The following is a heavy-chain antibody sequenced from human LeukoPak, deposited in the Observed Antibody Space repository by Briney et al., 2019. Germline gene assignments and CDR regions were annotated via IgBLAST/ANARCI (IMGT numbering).Heavy chain of an antibody. D-gene: IGHD6-19*01. V-gene: IGHV4-59*01. CDR2: IYYTGST. J-gene: IGHJ4*02. CDR3: ARVRSSGWLSVDY. CDR1: GGSISSYY. Sequence: SETLSLTCTVSGGSISSYYWSWIRQPPGKGLEWTGYIYYTGSTSYDPSLKSRVTISVDTSKNQFSLKLSSVTAADTAVYYCARVRSSGWLSVDYWGQGTLVTVST.